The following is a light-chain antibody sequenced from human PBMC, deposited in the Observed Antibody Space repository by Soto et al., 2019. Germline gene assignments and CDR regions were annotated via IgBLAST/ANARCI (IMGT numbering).Light chain of an antibody. CDR1: QSIGRS. V-gene: IGKV3-11*01. CDR2: DAS. CDR3: QHRSYWPPYT. Sequence: EVVLTQSPATLSLSPGERATLSCRASQSIGRSVMWYQQKPGQPPRLLIHDASDRATGIPARFSGSGSGTDFTLTISGLEPEDFAVYYCQHRSYWPPYTFGQGTKLEIK. J-gene: IGKJ2*01.